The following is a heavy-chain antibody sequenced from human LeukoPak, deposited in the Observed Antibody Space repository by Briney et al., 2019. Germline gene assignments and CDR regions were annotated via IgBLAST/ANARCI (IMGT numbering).Heavy chain of an antibody. V-gene: IGHV3-21*01. J-gene: IGHJ4*02. CDR3: ARWGSSSPFDY. D-gene: IGHD6-6*01. Sequence: PGGSLRLSCAASGFTFSSYKMNWVRQAPGKGLEWVSSIGGFSTFIYYADSLKGRFTISRDNAKNSLYLQMNSLRAEDTAVYYCARWGSSSPFDYWGQGTLVTVSS. CDR2: IGGFSTFI. CDR1: GFTFSSYK.